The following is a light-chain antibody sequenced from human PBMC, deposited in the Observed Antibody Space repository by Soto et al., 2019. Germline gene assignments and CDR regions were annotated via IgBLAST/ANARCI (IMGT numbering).Light chain of an antibody. V-gene: IGKV1-9*01. CDR3: QHYNSYSEA. CDR2: AAS. Sequence: IPMTQSPSSLSASVGDRVTIPCRASQSISSYLAWYQQKPGKAPKLLIYAASTLQSGVPSRFSGSGSGTEFTLTISSLQPDDFATYYCQHYNSYSEAFGQGTKVDIK. CDR1: QSISSY. J-gene: IGKJ1*01.